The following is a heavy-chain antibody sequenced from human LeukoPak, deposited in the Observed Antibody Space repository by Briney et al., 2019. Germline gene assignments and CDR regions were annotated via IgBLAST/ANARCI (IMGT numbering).Heavy chain of an antibody. J-gene: IGHJ6*03. CDR2: ISGSGGST. CDR1: GFTFSSYA. CDR3: AKGYYDSSGYYYYYYYMDV. Sequence: GGSLRLSCAASGFTFSSYAMSWVRQAPGKGLEWVSAISGSGGSTYYADSVKGRFTISRDNSKNTLYLQMNSLRAEDTAVYYCAKGYYDSSGYYYYYYYMDVWGKGTTVTVSS. D-gene: IGHD3-22*01. V-gene: IGHV3-23*01.